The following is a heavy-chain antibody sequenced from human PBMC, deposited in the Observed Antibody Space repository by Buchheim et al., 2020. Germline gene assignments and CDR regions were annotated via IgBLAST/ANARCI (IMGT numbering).Heavy chain of an antibody. CDR1: GFTFSSYW. J-gene: IGHJ6*02. Sequence: EVQLVESGGGLVQPGGSLRLSCAASGFTFSSYWMHWVRQAPGKGLVWVSRINSDGSSTSYADSVKGRFTISRDNAKNTLYLQMNSLRAEDKAVYYCARATIFGVVIRYYGMDVWGQGTT. CDR2: INSDGSST. CDR3: ARATIFGVVIRYYGMDV. D-gene: IGHD3-3*01. V-gene: IGHV3-74*01.